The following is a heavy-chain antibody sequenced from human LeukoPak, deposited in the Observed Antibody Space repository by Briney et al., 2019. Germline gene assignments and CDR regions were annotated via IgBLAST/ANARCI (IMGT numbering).Heavy chain of an antibody. CDR3: ARDSGNYHYDMDV. J-gene: IGHJ6*02. D-gene: IGHD3-10*01. V-gene: IGHV1-69*13. CDR1: GGTFSSYA. CDR2: IIPIFGTA. Sequence: SVKVSCKAAGGTFSSYAISWVRQAPGQGLEWMGGIIPIFGTANYAQKFQGRVTITADESTSTAYMELSSLRSEDTAVYYCARDSGNYHYDMDVWGQGTTVIVSS.